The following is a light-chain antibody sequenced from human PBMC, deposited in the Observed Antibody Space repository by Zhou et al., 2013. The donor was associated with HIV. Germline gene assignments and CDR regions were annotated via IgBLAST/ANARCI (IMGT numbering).Light chain of an antibody. Sequence: DIQMTQSPSTLSASVGDRVSITCRASQSVGSWLAWYQRKPGKAPKLLIYKAYKLESGVPSRFSGSGSGTEFTLTISSLQPDDFAMYYCQQYDSYSYTFGQGTKLEIK. CDR3: QQYDSYSYT. J-gene: IGKJ2*01. V-gene: IGKV1-5*03. CDR2: KAY. CDR1: QSVGSW.